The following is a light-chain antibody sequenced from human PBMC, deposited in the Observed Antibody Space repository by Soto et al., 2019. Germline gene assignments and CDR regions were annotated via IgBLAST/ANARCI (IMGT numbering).Light chain of an antibody. CDR1: QSISSY. V-gene: IGKV1-39*01. CDR2: AAS. Sequence: DIQMTQSPSSLSASVGDRVTITCRASQSISSYLNWYQQKPGKAPKLLIYAASSLQSGVPSRFRGSGSVTEFTLSSSSLQPEAVATSYGQHSYSTPYTFGQGTKLEIK. CDR3: QHSYSTPYT. J-gene: IGKJ2*01.